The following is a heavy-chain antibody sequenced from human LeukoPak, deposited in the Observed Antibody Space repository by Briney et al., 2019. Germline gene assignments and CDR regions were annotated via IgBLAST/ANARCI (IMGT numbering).Heavy chain of an antibody. Sequence: SETLSLTCAVYGGSFSGYYWSWIRQPPGKGLEWIGEINHSGSTNYNPSLKSRVTISVDKSKNQSSLKLSSATAADTAVYYCARQATGTTFFDYWGQGPWSPSPQ. D-gene: IGHD1-7*01. J-gene: IGHJ4*02. CDR3: ARQATGTTFFDY. CDR2: INHSGST. CDR1: GGSFSGYY. V-gene: IGHV4-34*01.